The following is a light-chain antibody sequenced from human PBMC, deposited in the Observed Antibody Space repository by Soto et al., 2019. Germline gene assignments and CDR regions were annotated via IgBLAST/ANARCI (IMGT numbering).Light chain of an antibody. V-gene: IGLV2-14*01. J-gene: IGLJ1*01. CDR2: AVN. Sequence: QSVLTQPASVSGSPGQSITISCTGTSSDVGGYNYVSWYQQHPGKAPKLMIFAVNNRPSGVSNRFSGSKSGNTASLNISGLQAEDEADYYCSSFSSGSNRYVLGTGTKVTVL. CDR3: SSFSSGSNRYV. CDR1: SSDVGGYNY.